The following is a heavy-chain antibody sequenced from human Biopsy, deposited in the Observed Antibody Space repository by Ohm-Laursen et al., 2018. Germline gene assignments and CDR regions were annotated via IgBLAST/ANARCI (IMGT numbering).Heavy chain of an antibody. CDR1: GGSFTGHY. D-gene: IGHD4-23*01. J-gene: IGHJ1*01. V-gene: IGHV4-59*11. Sequence: SETLSLTCTVSGGSFTGHYWSWIRQPPGKGLEWIGHISYTGYTSYNASLKSRVTISVDTSREHFSLRLTSLAAADTAVYYCARGSNEYGGLYFPHWGQGTLVTVSS. CDR3: ARGSNEYGGLYFPH. CDR2: ISYTGYT.